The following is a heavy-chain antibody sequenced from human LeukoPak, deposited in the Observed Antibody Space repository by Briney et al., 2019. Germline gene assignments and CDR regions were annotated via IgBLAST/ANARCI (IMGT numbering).Heavy chain of an antibody. CDR1: GFTFSSYW. Sequence: SGGSLRPSCAASGFTFSSYWMNWVRQAPGKGLQWVAYINSGATSEYYADSVKGRFTISRDNAKNSLYLQMNSLGVQDTAIYYCARVICTGGSCFQNDYWGQGTLVTVSS. J-gene: IGHJ4*02. CDR3: ARVICTGGSCFQNDY. D-gene: IGHD2-8*02. V-gene: IGHV3-48*03. CDR2: INSGATSE.